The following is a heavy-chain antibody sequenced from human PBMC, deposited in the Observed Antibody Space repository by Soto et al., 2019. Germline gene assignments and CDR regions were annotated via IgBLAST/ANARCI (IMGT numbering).Heavy chain of an antibody. J-gene: IGHJ6*02. CDR1: GFTFSSYA. V-gene: IGHV3-23*01. CDR2: ISGSGGST. D-gene: IGHD5-12*01. Sequence: LRLSCAASGFTFSSYAMSWVRQAPGKGLEWVSAISGSGGSTYYADSVKGRFTISRDNSKNTLYLQMNSLRAEDTAVYYCAKDRGYSGYADFRASYYYYYGMDVWGQGTTVTVSS. CDR3: AKDRGYSGYADFRASYYYYYGMDV.